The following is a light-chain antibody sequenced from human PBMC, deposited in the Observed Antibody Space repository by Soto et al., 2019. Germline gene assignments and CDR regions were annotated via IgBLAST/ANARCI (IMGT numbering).Light chain of an antibody. Sequence: DIVMTQSPDSLAVSLGERATINCKSSQSVLYSSNNKNYLAWYQQKPGQPPKLLIYWASTRESGVPDRFSGGGSGTDFTLTISSLQAEDVAVYYCQQGRTFGQGTKVEIK. V-gene: IGKV4-1*01. CDR1: QSVLYSSNNKNY. CDR3: QQGRT. CDR2: WAS. J-gene: IGKJ1*01.